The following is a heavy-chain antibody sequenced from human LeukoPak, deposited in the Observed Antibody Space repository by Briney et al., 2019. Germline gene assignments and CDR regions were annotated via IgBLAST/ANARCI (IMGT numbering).Heavy chain of an antibody. V-gene: IGHV1-69*13. CDR2: IIPIFGTA. D-gene: IGHD5-24*01. CDR1: GGIFSSYA. Sequence: SVKVSCKASGGIFSSYAIGWVRQAPGQGLEWMGGIIPIFGTANYAQKFQGRVTITADESTSTAYMELSSLRSEDTAVYYCAVQVEMAIDYWGQGTLVTVSS. J-gene: IGHJ4*02. CDR3: AVQVEMAIDY.